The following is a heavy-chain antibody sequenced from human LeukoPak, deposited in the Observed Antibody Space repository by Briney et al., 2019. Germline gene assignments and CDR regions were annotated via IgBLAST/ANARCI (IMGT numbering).Heavy chain of an antibody. J-gene: IGHJ4*02. CDR2: ISYDGSNK. CDR1: GFTFSSYA. V-gene: IGHV3-30-3*01. Sequence: EGSLRLSCAASGFTFSSYAMHWVRQAPGKGLEWVAVISYDGSNKYYADSVKGRFTISRDNSKNTLYLQMNSLRAEDTAVYYCARDPYGDYYFDYWGQGTLVTVSS. CDR3: ARDPYGDYYFDY. D-gene: IGHD4-17*01.